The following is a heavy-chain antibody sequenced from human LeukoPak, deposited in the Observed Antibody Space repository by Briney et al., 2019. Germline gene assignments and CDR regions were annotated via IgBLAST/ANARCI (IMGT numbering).Heavy chain of an antibody. Sequence: ASVKVSCKASGGTFSSYAISWVRQAPGQGLEWMGRIIPILGIANYAQRFQGRVTITADESTSTAYMELSSLRSEDTAVYYCVRTVTTFNLDLWGRGTLVTVSS. V-gene: IGHV1-69*04. CDR2: IIPILGIA. J-gene: IGHJ2*01. D-gene: IGHD4-17*01. CDR3: VRTVTTFNLDL. CDR1: GGTFSSYA.